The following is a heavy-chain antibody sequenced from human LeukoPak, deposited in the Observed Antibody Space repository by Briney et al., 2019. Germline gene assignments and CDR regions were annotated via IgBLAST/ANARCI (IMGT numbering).Heavy chain of an antibody. D-gene: IGHD6-19*01. CDR1: GYTFSTYG. CDR3: ARDFVAVVGTSIPGFDP. CDR2: ISAYNGNT. V-gene: IGHV1-18*01. Sequence: ASVTVSCKASGYTFSTYGVSWVRQAPGQGLEWMGWISAYNGNTNYAKKFQGRFTMTKDTSTSTAYMELRSLRSDDTAVYYCARDFVAVVGTSIPGFDPWGQGTLVTVSS. J-gene: IGHJ5*02.